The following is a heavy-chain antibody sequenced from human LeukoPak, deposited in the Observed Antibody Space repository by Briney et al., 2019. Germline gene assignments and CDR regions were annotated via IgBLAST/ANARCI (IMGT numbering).Heavy chain of an antibody. J-gene: IGHJ4*02. CDR1: GGSFSGYY. CDR2: INHSGST. D-gene: IGHD1-26*01. V-gene: IGHV4-34*01. CDR3: ARHSPYSGSYGY. Sequence: SETLSLTCAVYGGSFSGYYWTWIRQPPGKGLEWIGEINHSGSTNYKPSLKSRVTISVDTSKNQFSLKLSSLTAADTAVYYCARHSPYSGSYGYWGQGTLVTVSS.